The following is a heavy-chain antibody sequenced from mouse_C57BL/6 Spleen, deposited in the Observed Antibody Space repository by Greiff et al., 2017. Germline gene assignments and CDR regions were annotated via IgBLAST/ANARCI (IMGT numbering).Heavy chain of an antibody. CDR1: GYTFTSYW. J-gene: IGHJ3*01. V-gene: IGHV1-50*01. CDR2: IDPSDSYT. CDR3: ARSNVAWFAY. Sequence: QVQLQQPGAELVKPGASVKLSCKASGYTFTSYWMQWVKQRPGQGLEWIGEIDPSDSYTNYNQKFKGKAKLTVDTSSSTAYMQLSSLTSEDSAVYYLARSNVAWFAYWGQGTLVTVSA.